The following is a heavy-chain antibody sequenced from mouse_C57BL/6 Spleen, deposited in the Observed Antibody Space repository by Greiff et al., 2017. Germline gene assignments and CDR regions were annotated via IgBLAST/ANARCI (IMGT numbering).Heavy chain of an antibody. Sequence: QVQLQQSGPELVKPGASVKISCKASGYAFSSSWMNWVKQRPGKGLEWIGRIYPGDGDTNYNGKFKGKATLTADKSSSTAYMQLSSLTSEDSAVYFCARFTTVDYYAMDYWGQGTSVTVSS. CDR1: GYAFSSSW. CDR3: ARFTTVDYYAMDY. D-gene: IGHD1-1*01. J-gene: IGHJ4*01. CDR2: IYPGDGDT. V-gene: IGHV1-82*01.